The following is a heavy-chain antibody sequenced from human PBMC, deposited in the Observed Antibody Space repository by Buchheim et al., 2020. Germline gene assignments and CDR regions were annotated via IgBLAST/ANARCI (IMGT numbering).Heavy chain of an antibody. Sequence: EVQLVESGGGLVQPGGSLRLSCAASGFTFSSYWMSWVRQAPGKGLEWVANIKQDGSEKYYVDSVKGRFTISRDHATNSLYLQMNSLRAEDTAVYYCARHWDSNIQLYYYYGMDVWGQGTT. V-gene: IGHV3-7*01. CDR3: ARHWDSNIQLYYYYGMDV. CDR2: IKQDGSEK. J-gene: IGHJ6*02. D-gene: IGHD4-11*01. CDR1: GFTFSSYW.